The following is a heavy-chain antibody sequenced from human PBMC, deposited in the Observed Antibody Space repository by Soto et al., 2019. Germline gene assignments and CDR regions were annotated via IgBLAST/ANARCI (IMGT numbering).Heavy chain of an antibody. J-gene: IGHJ4*02. CDR1: GYTFTSYD. V-gene: IGHV1-8*01. D-gene: IGHD3-10*01. CDR2: MNPNSGNT. Sequence: ASVKVSCKASGYTFTSYDINWVRRATGQGLEWMGWMNPNSGNTGYAQKFQGRVTMTRNTSISTAYMELSSLRSEDTAVYYCARGTGSLYYGSGSYSNWGQGTLVTVSS. CDR3: ARGTGSLYYGSGSYSN.